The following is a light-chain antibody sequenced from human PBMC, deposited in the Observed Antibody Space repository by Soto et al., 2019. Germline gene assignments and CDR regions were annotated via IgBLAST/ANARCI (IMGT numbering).Light chain of an antibody. CDR1: EPISSW. J-gene: IGKJ4*01. CDR3: QQANRFPLT. CDR2: AGS. Sequence: DIQMTQSPSSVSASEGDRVTITCRASEPISSWLAWYQQKPGTAPRLLIYAGSNLHSGVPSRFSGNGVGTDFTLTITNLQPEDSATYFCQQANRFPLTFGGGTKVEVK. V-gene: IGKV1D-12*01.